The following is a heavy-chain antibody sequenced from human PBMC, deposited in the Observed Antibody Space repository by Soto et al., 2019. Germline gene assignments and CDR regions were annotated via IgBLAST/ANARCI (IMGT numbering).Heavy chain of an antibody. CDR3: ARMFGAYWYFDY. V-gene: IGHV4-59*01. CDR2: VSYTAGT. Sequence: SGTLSPPRTFSGDPRLSYYWALGRQPPGKGLEWIGYVSYTAGTNYNPSLKSRLTFSLDTSENEFSLKLNSVTAADTAVYYCARMFGAYWYFDYWSQGTLVTVSS. J-gene: IGHJ4*02. CDR1: GDPRLSYY. D-gene: IGHD2-8*02.